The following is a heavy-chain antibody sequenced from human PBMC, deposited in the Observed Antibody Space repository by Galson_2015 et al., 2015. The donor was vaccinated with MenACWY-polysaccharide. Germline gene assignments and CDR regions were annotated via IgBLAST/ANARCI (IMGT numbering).Heavy chain of an antibody. CDR3: AKDQGSGRPVDDSNKYFYYYGMDV. CDR1: GATFSNYG. Sequence: SLRLSCAASGATFSNYGIHWVRQAPGKGLEWVAVISHDGSSRHSVDSVKGRFTISRDNSKNTVYLQMNGLRVEDTAVYYCAKDQGSGRPVDDSNKYFYYYGMDVWGQGTTVTVSS. CDR2: ISHDGSSR. J-gene: IGHJ6*02. D-gene: IGHD4-11*01. V-gene: IGHV3-30*18.